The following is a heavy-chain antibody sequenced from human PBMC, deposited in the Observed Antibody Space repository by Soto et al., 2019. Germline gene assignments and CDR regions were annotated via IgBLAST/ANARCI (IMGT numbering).Heavy chain of an antibody. CDR3: AKERATTPAFDY. CDR2: ITDNGGST. J-gene: IGHJ4*02. Sequence: EVQLLESGGGLVQAGGSVRLSCAASGFTFSRDGMSLFRQAPGKGLEWVSLITDNGGSTYYADSVKGRFTISRDNTKNTLFLQMNSLRAEDTAVYYCAKERATTPAFDYWGQGALVTVSS. CDR1: GFTFSRDG. V-gene: IGHV3-23*01. D-gene: IGHD4-17*01.